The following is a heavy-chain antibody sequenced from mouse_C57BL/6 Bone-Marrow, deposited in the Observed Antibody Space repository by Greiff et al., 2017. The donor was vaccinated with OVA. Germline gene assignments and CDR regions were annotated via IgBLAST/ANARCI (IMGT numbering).Heavy chain of an antibody. Sequence: VQLMESGPGLVQPSQSLSITCTVSGFSLTSYGVHWVRQSPGKGLEWLGVIWSGGSTDYNAAFISRLSISKDNSKSQFFFKMNRLQADDTAIYDCARPDYDYDGGSMDDWGQGTSVTVSS. V-gene: IGHV2-2*01. CDR3: ARPDYDYDGGSMDD. CDR1: GFSLTSYG. J-gene: IGHJ4*01. D-gene: IGHD2-4*01. CDR2: IWSGGST.